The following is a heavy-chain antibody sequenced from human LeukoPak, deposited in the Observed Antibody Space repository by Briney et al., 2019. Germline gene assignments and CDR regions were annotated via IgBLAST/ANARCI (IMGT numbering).Heavy chain of an antibody. J-gene: IGHJ6*03. CDR3: ASPPMVRGVIEAPDYYYYYMDV. Sequence: KSSETLSLTCTVSGGSISSSSYYWGWIRQPPGKGLEWIGSIYYSGSTYYNPSLKSRVTISVDTSKNQFSLKLSSVTAADTAVYYCASPPMVRGVIEAPDYYYYYMDVWGKGTTVTVSS. D-gene: IGHD3-10*01. CDR2: IYYSGST. V-gene: IGHV4-39*01. CDR1: GGSISSSSYY.